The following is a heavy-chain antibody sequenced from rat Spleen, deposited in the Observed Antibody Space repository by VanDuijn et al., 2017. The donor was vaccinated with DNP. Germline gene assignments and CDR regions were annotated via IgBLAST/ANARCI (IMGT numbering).Heavy chain of an antibody. CDR1: GFTFSAYY. CDR2: IGSPAYAP. Sequence: EVQLVESGGGLVQPGRSLKLSCAASGFTFSAYYMAWVRQAPAKGLEWFAYIGSPAYAPYHGDSVKGRFTISRDNAKSTLYLQMNSLRSEDTATYYCIRWNSGHFDYWGQGVMVTVSS. J-gene: IGHJ2*01. CDR3: IRWNSGHFDY. V-gene: IGHV5-27*01. D-gene: IGHD4-3*01.